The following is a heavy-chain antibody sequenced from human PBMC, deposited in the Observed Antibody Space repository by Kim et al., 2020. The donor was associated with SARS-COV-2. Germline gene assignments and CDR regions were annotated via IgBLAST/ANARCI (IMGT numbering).Heavy chain of an antibody. CDR3: AREGGILTGYYTKERGNFDY. CDR1: GFTVSSNY. D-gene: IGHD3-9*01. J-gene: IGHJ4*02. CDR2: IYSGGST. V-gene: IGHV3-53*01. Sequence: GGSLRLSCAASGFTVSSNYMSWVRQAPGKGLEWVSVIYSGGSTYYADSVKGRFTISRDNSKNTLYLQMNSLRAEDTAVYYCAREGGILTGYYTKERGNFDYWGQGTLVTVSS.